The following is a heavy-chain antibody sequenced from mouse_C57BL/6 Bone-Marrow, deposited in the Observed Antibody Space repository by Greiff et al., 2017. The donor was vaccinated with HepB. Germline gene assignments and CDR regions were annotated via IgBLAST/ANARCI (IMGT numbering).Heavy chain of an antibody. CDR2: IYPGNSDT. Sequence: EVQLQQSGTVLARPGASVKMSCKTSGYTFTSYWMHWVKQSPGQCLEWIGAIYPGNSDTSYNQKFKGKAKLTAVTSASTAYMELSSLTNEDSAVYYCFYDYDRYFDVWGTGTTVTVSS. CDR1: GYTFTSYW. V-gene: IGHV1-5*01. J-gene: IGHJ1*03. D-gene: IGHD2-4*01. CDR3: FYDYDRYFDV.